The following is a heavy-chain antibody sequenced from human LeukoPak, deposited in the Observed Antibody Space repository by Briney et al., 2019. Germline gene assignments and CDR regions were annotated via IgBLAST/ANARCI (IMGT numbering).Heavy chain of an antibody. CDR3: ARVQIGITMVRGVRGPFDY. CDR2: IIPIFGTA. V-gene: IGHV1-69*13. J-gene: IGHJ4*02. Sequence: ASVKVSCKASGGTFSSYAISWVRQAPGQGLEWMGGIIPIFGTANYAQKFQGRVTITADESTSTAYMELSSLRSEDTAVYYCARVQIGITMVRGVRGPFDYWGQGTLVTVSS. D-gene: IGHD3-10*01. CDR1: GGTFSSYA.